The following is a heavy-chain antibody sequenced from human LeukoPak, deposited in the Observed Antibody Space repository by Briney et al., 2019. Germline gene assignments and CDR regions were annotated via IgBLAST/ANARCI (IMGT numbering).Heavy chain of an antibody. V-gene: IGHV3-21*01. J-gene: IGHJ4*02. CDR3: ARELQLERLAFGKEGSAFDY. Sequence: GGSLRLSCAASGFTSITYTMNWVRQAPGKGLEWVSSISGTSSYIYYADSVKGRFTISRDNAKNSLYPQMNRLRADDTAVYYCARELQLERLAFGKEGSAFDYWGQGTLVIVSS. D-gene: IGHD1-1*01. CDR1: GFTSITYT. CDR2: ISGTSSYI.